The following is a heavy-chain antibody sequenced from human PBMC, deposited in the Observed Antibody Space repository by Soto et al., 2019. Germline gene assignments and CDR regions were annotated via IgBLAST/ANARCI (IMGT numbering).Heavy chain of an antibody. Sequence: PGGSLRLSCAASGFTFSSYWMSWVRQAPGKGLEWVANIKQDGSEKYYVDSVKGRFTISRDNAKNSLYLQMNSLRAEDTAVYYCARDSSSWLTYYYHHYRLAVWGQGTTVTVSS. CDR1: GFTFSSYW. J-gene: IGHJ6*02. V-gene: IGHV3-7*05. CDR3: ARDSSSWLTYYYHHYRLAV. CDR2: IKQDGSEK. D-gene: IGHD6-13*01.